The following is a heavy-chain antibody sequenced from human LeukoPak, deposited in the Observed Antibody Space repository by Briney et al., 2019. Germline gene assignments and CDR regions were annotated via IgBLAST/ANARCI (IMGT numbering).Heavy chain of an antibody. Sequence: PSETLSLTCAVSGYSISSGYYWGWIRQPPGKGLEWIGSIYHSGSTYYNPSLKSRVTISVDTSKNQFSLKLSSVTAADTAVYYCGGEEGDYVSSKGNFDYGGQGTLVTVS. V-gene: IGHV4-38-2*02. D-gene: IGHD3-16*01. CDR2: IYHSGST. J-gene: IGHJ4*02. CDR3: GGEEGDYVSSKGNFDY. CDR1: GYSISSGYY.